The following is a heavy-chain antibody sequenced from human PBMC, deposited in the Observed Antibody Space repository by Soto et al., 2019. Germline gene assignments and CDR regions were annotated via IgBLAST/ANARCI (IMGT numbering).Heavy chain of an antibody. D-gene: IGHD2-2*01. V-gene: IGHV3-64*01. CDR3: AREPSCGDLDF. CDR1: GFTFRNYR. Sequence: EVQLLESGGGLVQPGESLRLSCAASGFTFRNYRMHWVRQAPGGRLEYVAVITADGSVTNYVSSVEGRFTISRDNSKNTLFRQMGSLRVEDMAVYYCAREPSCGDLDFWGQGTLVTVSS. CDR2: ITADGSVT. J-gene: IGHJ4*02.